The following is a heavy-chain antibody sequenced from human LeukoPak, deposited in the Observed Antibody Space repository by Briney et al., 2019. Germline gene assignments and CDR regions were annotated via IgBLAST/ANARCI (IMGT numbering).Heavy chain of an antibody. J-gene: IGHJ4*02. Sequence: PGGSLRLSCAASGFTFTSYAMSWVRQAPWKGLEWVSAITDSGSSTYYADSVKGRFTISRDNSKNTLYLQMNSLRAEDSAVYSCGKGVAGGSTYYFDYWGQGTLVTVSS. CDR2: ITDSGSST. D-gene: IGHD2/OR15-2a*01. CDR3: GKGVAGGSTYYFDY. CDR1: GFTFTSYA. V-gene: IGHV3-23*01.